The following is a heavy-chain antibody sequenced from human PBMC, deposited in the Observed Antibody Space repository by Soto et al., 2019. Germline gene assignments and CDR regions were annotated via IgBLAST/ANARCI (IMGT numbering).Heavy chain of an antibody. CDR1: GGSISSSNW. CDR2: IYHSGST. Sequence: QVQLQESGPGLVKPSGTLSLTCAVSGGSISSSNWWSWVRQPPGKGLEWIGEIYHSGSTNYNPSLKSRVTISVDKSKNQFSLKLSSVTAADTAVYYCARGGLQESNCSGGSCYSSGWYCFDYWGQGTLVTVSS. CDR3: ARGGLQESNCSGGSCYSSGWYCFDY. D-gene: IGHD2-15*01. V-gene: IGHV4-4*02. J-gene: IGHJ4*02.